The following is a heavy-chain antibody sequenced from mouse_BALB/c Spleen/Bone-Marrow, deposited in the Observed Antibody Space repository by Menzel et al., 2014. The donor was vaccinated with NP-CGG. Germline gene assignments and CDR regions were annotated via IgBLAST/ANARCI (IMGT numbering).Heavy chain of an antibody. J-gene: IGHJ2*01. Sequence: EVQGVESGGDLVKPGGSLKLSCAASGFTFSTYGMSWVRQTPDKRLEWVATISSGGSHSYYSDSVKGRFTISRDNAKNTLYLQMSSLKSVGTAMFYCTRQITTDFDYWGHGTTLTIPS. CDR3: TRQITTDFDY. D-gene: IGHD1-1*01. CDR1: GFTFSTYG. CDR2: ISSGGSHS. V-gene: IGHV5-6*01.